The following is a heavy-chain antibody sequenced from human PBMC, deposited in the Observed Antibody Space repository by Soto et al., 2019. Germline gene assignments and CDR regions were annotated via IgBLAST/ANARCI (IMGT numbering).Heavy chain of an antibody. CDR1: GFTFSSYA. CDR2: ISGSGGST. Sequence: PGGSLRLSCAASGFTFSSYAMSWVRQAPGKGLEWVSAISGSGGSTYYNPSLKSRVTISVDTSKNQFSLKLSSVTAADTAVYYCARRVGVRGVTCDYWGQGTLVTVSS. J-gene: IGHJ4*02. CDR3: ARRVGVRGVTCDY. V-gene: IGHV3-23*01. D-gene: IGHD3-10*02.